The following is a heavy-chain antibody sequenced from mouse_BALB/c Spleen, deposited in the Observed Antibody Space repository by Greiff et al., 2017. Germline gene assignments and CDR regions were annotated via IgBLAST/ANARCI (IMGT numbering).Heavy chain of an antibody. CDR2: IYPYNGGT. V-gene: IGHV1S29*02. D-gene: IGHD2-3*01. J-gene: IGHJ1*01. CDR3: ARNDGYRYWYFDV. CDR1: GYTFTDYN. Sequence: EVQLQQSGPELVKPGASVKISCKASGYTFTDYNMHWVKQSHGKSLEWIGYIYPYNGGTGYNQKFKSKATLTVDNSSSTAYMELRSLTSEDSAVYYCARNDGYRYWYFDVWGAGTTVTVSS.